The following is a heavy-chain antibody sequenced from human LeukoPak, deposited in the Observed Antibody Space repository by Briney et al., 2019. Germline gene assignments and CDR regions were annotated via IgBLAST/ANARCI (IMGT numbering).Heavy chain of an antibody. J-gene: IGHJ4*02. CDR3: ARLADCSSSSCRSFDY. CDR1: GYPFTGYY. CDR2: INPNSGFT. D-gene: IGHD2-2*01. Sequence: ASVKVSCKASGYPFTGYYLHWVRQAPGQGLEWMGWINPNSGFTNYAQKFQGRVTMTRGTSISTAYMELSRLRSDDTAVYYCARLADCSSSSCRSFDYWGQGTLVTVSS. V-gene: IGHV1-2*02.